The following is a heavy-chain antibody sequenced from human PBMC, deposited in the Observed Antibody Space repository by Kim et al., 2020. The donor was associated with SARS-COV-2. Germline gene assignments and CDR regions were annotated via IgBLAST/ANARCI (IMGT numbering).Heavy chain of an antibody. D-gene: IGHD6-13*01. V-gene: IGHV4-34*01. CDR3: ARGGYSSSFFGFRYYMDV. J-gene: IGHJ6*03. Sequence: LKSRVTIAVDTSKNPFSLKLSSVTAADTAVYYCARGGYSSSFFGFRYYMDVWGKGTTVTVSS.